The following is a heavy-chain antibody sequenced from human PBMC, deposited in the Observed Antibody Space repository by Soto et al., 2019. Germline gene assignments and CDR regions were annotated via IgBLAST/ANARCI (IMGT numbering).Heavy chain of an antibody. CDR1: RGCISSSNYY. J-gene: IGHJ4*02. CDR3: ARLRDYYDSSHFDY. D-gene: IGHD3-22*01. V-gene: IGHV4-39*01. CDR2: IYYGGST. Sequence: PSETLSLTCTVSRGCISSSNYYWVWIRQPPGKGLEWIAIIYYGGSTYPNPSLKSRLTTSVDTSKNQFSLKLSSVTAADTVAYYCARLRDYYDSSHFDYWGQGMLVTVSS.